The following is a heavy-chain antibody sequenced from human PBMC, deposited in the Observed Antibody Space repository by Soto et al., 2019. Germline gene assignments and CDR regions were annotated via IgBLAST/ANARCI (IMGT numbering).Heavy chain of an antibody. J-gene: IGHJ6*02. CDR2: IWYDGDNK. Sequence: QVQLVESGGGVVQPGRSLRLSCVASRFTFSSYGMHWVRQAPGKGLEWVAVIWYDGDNKYYADSVKGRFTISRDNSKNTLYRQMNSLRAEDTAVYYCASAYCGGDCFFIDYYGVDVWRQGSTVTVSS. D-gene: IGHD2-21*02. CDR3: ASAYCGGDCFFIDYYGVDV. CDR1: RFTFSSYG. V-gene: IGHV3-33*01.